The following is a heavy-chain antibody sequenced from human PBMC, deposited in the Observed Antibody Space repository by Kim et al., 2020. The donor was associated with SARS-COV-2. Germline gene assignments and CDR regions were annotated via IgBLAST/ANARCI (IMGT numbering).Heavy chain of an antibody. CDR2: ISGSGGST. D-gene: IGHD5-18*01. CDR1: GFTFSSYA. J-gene: IGHJ6*02. V-gene: IGHV3-23*01. CDR3: AKVPSAMVTYYYYGMDV. Sequence: GGSLRLSCAASGFTFSSYAMSWVRQAPGKGLEWVSAISGSGGSTYYADSVKGRFTISRDNSKNTLYLQMNCLRAEDTAVYYCAKVPSAMVTYYYYGMDVWGQGTTVTVSS.